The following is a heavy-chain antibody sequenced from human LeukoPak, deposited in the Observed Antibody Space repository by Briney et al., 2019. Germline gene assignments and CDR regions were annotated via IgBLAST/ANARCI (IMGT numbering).Heavy chain of an antibody. CDR2: ISAYNGNT. Sequence: ASVKVSCKASGYTFTSFGISWVRQAPGQGLEWMGWISAYNGNTKFAQNLQGRVTMTTDTYTSTAYMELRSLRSDDTAVYYCARDTLYYDILTAYQFDPWGQGTLVTVSS. CDR3: ARDTLYYDILTAYQFDP. CDR1: GYTFTSFG. J-gene: IGHJ5*02. V-gene: IGHV1-18*01. D-gene: IGHD3-9*01.